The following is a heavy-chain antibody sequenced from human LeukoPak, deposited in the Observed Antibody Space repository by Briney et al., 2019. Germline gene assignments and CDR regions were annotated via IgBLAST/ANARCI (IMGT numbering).Heavy chain of an antibody. D-gene: IGHD5-24*01. CDR2: INTISGGT. J-gene: IGHJ4*02. V-gene: IGHV1-2*02. Sequence: ASVNVSCKASGYTFTDYYMHGVRQAPGQGREGMGWINTISGGTNYTQNFQGRVTMTRDTPNSTAYMELSRLTSDDTAVYYCARLEMVTISGFDYWGQGTLVTVSS. CDR1: GYTFTDYY. CDR3: ARLEMVTISGFDY.